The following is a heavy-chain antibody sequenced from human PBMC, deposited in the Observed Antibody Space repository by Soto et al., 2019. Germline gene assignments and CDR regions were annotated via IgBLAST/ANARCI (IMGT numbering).Heavy chain of an antibody. CDR1: GFTFSSHN. J-gene: IGHJ4*02. CDR2: ISTWSSYT. D-gene: IGHD4-17*01. Sequence: EVQLVESGGGLVKPVGSLRLSCTATGFTFSSHNMNWVRQASGKGLEWVSYISTWSSYTFYADSVKARFTISRDNAKHSLFLQMNRLRAEDTAVYYCARATHVYGALDYWGQGGLVTVSS. CDR3: ARATHVYGALDY. V-gene: IGHV3-21*01.